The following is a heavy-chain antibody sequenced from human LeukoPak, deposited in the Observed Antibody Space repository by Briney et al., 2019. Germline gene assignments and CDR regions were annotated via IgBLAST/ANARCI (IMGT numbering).Heavy chain of an antibody. CDR3: ARDVGYSSSWYILRIDY. J-gene: IGHJ4*02. CDR1: GGTFSSYA. D-gene: IGHD6-13*01. V-gene: IGHV1-69*01. CDR2: IIPIFGTA. Sequence: SVKVSCKASGGTFSSYAISWVRQAPGQGLEWMGGIIPIFGTANYAQKFQGRVTITADESTSTAYMELSSLRSEDTAVYYCARDVGYSSSWYILRIDYWGQGTLVTVSS.